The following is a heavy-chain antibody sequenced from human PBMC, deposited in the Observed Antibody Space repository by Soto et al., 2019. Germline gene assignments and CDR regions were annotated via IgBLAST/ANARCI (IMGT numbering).Heavy chain of an antibody. D-gene: IGHD3-10*01. J-gene: IGHJ5*02. Sequence: ASVKVSCKASGYTFTNFGISWVRQAPGQGLEWMGRIIPILGNTKYAQKLQGRVTMTTDTSTSTAYMELRSLRSDDTAVYYCARGVGSGSYYNQYNWFDPWGQGTLVTVSS. CDR3: ARGVGSGSYYNQYNWFDP. CDR1: GYTFTNFG. V-gene: IGHV1-18*01. CDR2: IIPILGNT.